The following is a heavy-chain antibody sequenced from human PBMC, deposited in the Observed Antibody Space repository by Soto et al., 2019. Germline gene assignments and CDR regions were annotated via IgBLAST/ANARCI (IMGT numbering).Heavy chain of an antibody. CDR3: AKDGPAGYSSSWLYFDY. J-gene: IGHJ4*02. V-gene: IGHV3-23*01. CDR2: ISGSGGST. Sequence: GGSLRLSCAASGFTFSSYAMSWVRQAPGKGLEWVSAISGSGGSTYYADSVKGRFTISRDNSKNTLYLQMNSLRAEDTAVYYCAKDGPAGYSSSWLYFDYWGQGTLVTVSS. D-gene: IGHD6-13*01. CDR1: GFTFSSYA.